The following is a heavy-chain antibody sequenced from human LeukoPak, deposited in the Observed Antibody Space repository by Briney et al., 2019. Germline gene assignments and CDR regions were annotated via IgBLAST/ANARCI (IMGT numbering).Heavy chain of an antibody. J-gene: IGHJ4*02. V-gene: IGHV4-59*08. CDR3: ARHAAFAEYQSHLTHFDY. CDR2: IYHSGST. D-gene: IGHD2-2*01. CDR1: GGSISSYY. Sequence: SETLSLTRTLSGGSISSYYWSWIRQPPGKRLEWIGYIYHSGSTNYNSSLKSRVTISVDTSKNQFSLKLSSVTAADTAVYYCARHAAFAEYQSHLTHFDYWGQGTLVTVSS.